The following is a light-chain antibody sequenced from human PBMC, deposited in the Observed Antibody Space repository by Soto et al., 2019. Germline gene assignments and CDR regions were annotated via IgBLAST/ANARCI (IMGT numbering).Light chain of an antibody. J-gene: IGKJ5*01. CDR2: DAY. V-gene: IGKV3-11*01. CDR1: QSVSSY. Sequence: EIVLTQSPATLSLSPWERATLSCRASQSVSSYLAWYQQKPDQAPRLLIYDAYDRATGIPARFRGSGSGTDFTLTISSLEPEDFAVYYCQQRSDWPVTFGQGTRLE. CDR3: QQRSDWPVT.